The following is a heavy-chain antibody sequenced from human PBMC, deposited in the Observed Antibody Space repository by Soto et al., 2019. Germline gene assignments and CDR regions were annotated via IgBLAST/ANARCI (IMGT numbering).Heavy chain of an antibody. CDR1: GFTFSSYS. Sequence: GGSLRLSCAASGFTFSSYSMNWVRQAPGKGLGWVSSISSSSSYIYYADSVKGRFTISRDNAKNSLYLQMNSLRAEDTAVYYCARDLGFGESDTYFDYWGQGT. V-gene: IGHV3-21*01. D-gene: IGHD3-10*01. CDR2: ISSSSSYI. CDR3: ARDLGFGESDTYFDY. J-gene: IGHJ4*02.